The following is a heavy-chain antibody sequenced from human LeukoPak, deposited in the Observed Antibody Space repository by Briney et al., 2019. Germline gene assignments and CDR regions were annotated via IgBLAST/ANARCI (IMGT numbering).Heavy chain of an antibody. CDR2: ISGSGGST. J-gene: IGHJ5*02. D-gene: IGHD2-2*01. CDR3: AGSYCGNTSCRTAGWFDP. CDR1: GFTFSSYG. V-gene: IGHV3-23*01. Sequence: HPGGSLRLSCAASGFTFSSYGMRWVRQAPGKGLEWVSVISGSGGSTYYADSVKGRFAISRDNAKNSLYLQMNTLRAEDTAVYYCAGSYCGNTSCRTAGWFDPWGQGTLVTVSS.